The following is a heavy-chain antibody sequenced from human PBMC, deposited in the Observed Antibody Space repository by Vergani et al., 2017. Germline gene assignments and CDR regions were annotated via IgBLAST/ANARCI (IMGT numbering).Heavy chain of an antibody. CDR2: IYYSGST. D-gene: IGHD4-11*01. CDR3: ARETTTETNPYYYYYMDV. J-gene: IGHJ6*03. V-gene: IGHV4-59*01. Sequence: QVQLQESGPGLVKPSETLSLTCSVSGDSMNTYYWTWIRQPPGKGLEWIGYIYYSGSTNYNPSLKSRVTISVDTSKNRFSLKLSSVTDADTAVYYCARETTTETNPYYYYYMDVWGKGTTVTVSS. CDR1: GDSMNTYY.